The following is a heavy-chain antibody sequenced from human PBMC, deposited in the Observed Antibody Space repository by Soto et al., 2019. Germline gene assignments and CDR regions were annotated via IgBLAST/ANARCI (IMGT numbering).Heavy chain of an antibody. CDR3: ARDRGYCSGGSCYSHYYYYGMDV. J-gene: IGHJ6*02. Sequence: EVQLVESGGGLVQPGGSLRLSCAASGFTFSSYSMNWVRQAPGKGLEWVSHISSSSSTIYYADSVKGRFTISRDNAKNSLYLQMNSLRDEDTAVYYCARDRGYCSGGSCYSHYYYYGMDVWGQGTTVTVSS. CDR2: ISSSSSTI. CDR1: GFTFSSYS. D-gene: IGHD2-15*01. V-gene: IGHV3-48*02.